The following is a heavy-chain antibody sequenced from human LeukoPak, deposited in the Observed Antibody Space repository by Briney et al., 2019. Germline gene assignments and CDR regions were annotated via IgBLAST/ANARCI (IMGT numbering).Heavy chain of an antibody. Sequence: GGSLRLSCAASGFTFSSYAMSWVRQAPGKGLEWVSAISGSGSSTIYYADSVKGRFTISRDNAKNSLYLQMNSLRAEDTAVYYCARDLRYQYGMDVWGQGTTVTVSS. CDR2: ISGSGSSTI. J-gene: IGHJ6*02. CDR1: GFTFSSYA. CDR3: ARDLRYQYGMDV. V-gene: IGHV3-23*01. D-gene: IGHD2-2*01.